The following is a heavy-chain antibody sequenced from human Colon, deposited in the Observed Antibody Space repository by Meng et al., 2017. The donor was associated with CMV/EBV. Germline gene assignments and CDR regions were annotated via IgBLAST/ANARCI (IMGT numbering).Heavy chain of an antibody. CDR3: ARAPRSLSKYDSSGAHFDY. Sequence: GESLKISCVGSGFTFSVYSMNWVRQAPGKGLEWVSSTSGSSTYIYHADSVRGRFTISRDNAKNSLFLQMNSLRAEDTAVYYCARAPRSLSKYDSSGAHFDYWGQGTLVTVSS. J-gene: IGHJ4*02. CDR1: GFTFSVYS. D-gene: IGHD3-22*01. CDR2: TSGSSTYI. V-gene: IGHV3-21*01.